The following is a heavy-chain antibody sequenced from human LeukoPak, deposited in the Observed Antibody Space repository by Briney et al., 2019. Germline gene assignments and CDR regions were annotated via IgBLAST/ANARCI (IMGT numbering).Heavy chain of an antibody. J-gene: IGHJ3*02. CDR2: INHSGST. CDR1: GGSFSGYY. D-gene: IGHD3-10*01. Sequence: SETLSLTCAVYGGSFSGYYWSWLRQPPGKGLEWVGEINHSGSTNYNPSLKSRVTISVDTSKNQFSLKLSSVTAADTAVYYCAKQRRPAYYYGSGSAFDIWGQGTMVTVSS. V-gene: IGHV4-34*01. CDR3: AKQRRPAYYYGSGSAFDI.